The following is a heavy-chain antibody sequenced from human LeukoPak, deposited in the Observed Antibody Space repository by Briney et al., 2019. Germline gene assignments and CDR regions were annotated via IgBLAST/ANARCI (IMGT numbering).Heavy chain of an antibody. V-gene: IGHV1-69*13. D-gene: IGHD6-19*01. Sequence: ASVKVSCKASGGTFSSYAISWVRQAPGQGLEWMGGIIPIFGTANYAQKFQGRVTITADESTSTAYMELSSLRSEDTAVYYCAREGSSGRQAWGQGTLVTVSS. CDR2: IIPIFGTA. CDR1: GGTFSSYA. CDR3: AREGSSGRQA. J-gene: IGHJ5*02.